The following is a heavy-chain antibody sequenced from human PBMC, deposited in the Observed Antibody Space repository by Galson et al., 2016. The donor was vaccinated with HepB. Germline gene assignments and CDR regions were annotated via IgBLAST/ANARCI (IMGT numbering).Heavy chain of an antibody. J-gene: IGHJ4*02. V-gene: IGHV3-23*01. CDR2: ISRSGGVT. Sequence: SLRLSCAASGFTFSSYAMHWVRQAPGKGLEWVSSISRSGGVTYYTDSVKGRFTISRDNSKNTLYLQMNSLRVEDTAVYYCTRGITVAPNGPDYWGQGTLVTVSS. CDR1: GFTFSSYA. CDR3: TRGITVAPNGPDY. D-gene: IGHD6-19*01.